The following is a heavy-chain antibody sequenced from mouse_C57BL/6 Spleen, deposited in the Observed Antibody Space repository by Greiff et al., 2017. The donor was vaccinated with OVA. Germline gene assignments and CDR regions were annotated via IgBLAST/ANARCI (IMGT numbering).Heavy chain of an antibody. J-gene: IGHJ1*03. V-gene: IGHV1-82*01. Sequence: QVQLKESGPELVKPGASVKISCKASGYAFSSSWMNWVKQRPGKGLEWIGRIYPGDGDTNYNGKFKGKATLTADKSSSTAYMQLSSLTSEDSAVYFCARGGNDGYFDVWGTGTTVTVSS. CDR3: ARGGNDGYFDV. CDR1: GYAFSSSW. CDR2: IYPGDGDT. D-gene: IGHD2-3*01.